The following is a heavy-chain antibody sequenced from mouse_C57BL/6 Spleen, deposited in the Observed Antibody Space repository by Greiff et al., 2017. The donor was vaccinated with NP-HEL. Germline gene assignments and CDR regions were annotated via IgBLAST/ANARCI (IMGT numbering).Heavy chain of an antibody. D-gene: IGHD1-1*01. CDR3: AREGYYGSSYDHYYFDY. V-gene: IGHV1-78*01. J-gene: IGHJ2*01. Sequence: QVQLQQSDAELVKPGASVKISCKASGYTFTDHTIHWMKQRPEQGLEWIGYIYPRDGSTKYNEKFKGKATLTADKSSSTAYMQLNSLTSEDSAVYFCAREGYYGSSYDHYYFDYWGQGTTLTVSS. CDR2: IYPRDGST. CDR1: GYTFTDHT.